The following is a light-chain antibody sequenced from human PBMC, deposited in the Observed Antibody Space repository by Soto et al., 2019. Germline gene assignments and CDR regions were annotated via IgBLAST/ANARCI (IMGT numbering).Light chain of an antibody. J-gene: IGKJ4*01. V-gene: IGKV1D-12*01. CDR3: QQTNSFPLT. Sequence: DIQMTQSPSSVSASVGDRVTITCGASQGISSWLAWYQQKPGKAPELLMFAASSLQSGVPSRLSGSGYGTEFILTISSVKNEDSETYYCQQTNSFPLTFGGGTQVDIK. CDR1: QGISSW. CDR2: AAS.